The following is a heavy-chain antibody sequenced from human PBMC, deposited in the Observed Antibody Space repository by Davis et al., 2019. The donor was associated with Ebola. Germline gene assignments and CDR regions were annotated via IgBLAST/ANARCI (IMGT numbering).Heavy chain of an antibody. D-gene: IGHD2-2*01. J-gene: IGHJ6*02. Sequence: GESLKISCAASGFTFSGSAMHWVRQASGKGLEWVGRIRSKANSYATAYAASVKGRFTISRDNAKNSLYLQMNSLRAEDTAVYYCARDIVVVPAAIVYYGMDVWGQGTTVTVSS. CDR2: IRSKANSYAT. V-gene: IGHV3-73*01. CDR3: ARDIVVVPAAIVYYGMDV. CDR1: GFTFSGSA.